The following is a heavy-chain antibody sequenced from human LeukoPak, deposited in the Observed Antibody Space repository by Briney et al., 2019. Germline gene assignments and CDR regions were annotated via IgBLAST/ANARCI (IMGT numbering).Heavy chain of an antibody. CDR1: GGSISSSNW. CDR2: IYHSGST. V-gene: IGHV4-4*02. Sequence: SETLSLTCAVSGGSISSSNWWSWVRQPPGKGLEWIGEIYHSGSTNYNPSLKSRVTISVDRSKNQFSLKLSSVTAADTAVYYCARAGHDYSKLGYFDYWGQGTLVTVSS. D-gene: IGHD4-11*01. J-gene: IGHJ4*02. CDR3: ARAGHDYSKLGYFDY.